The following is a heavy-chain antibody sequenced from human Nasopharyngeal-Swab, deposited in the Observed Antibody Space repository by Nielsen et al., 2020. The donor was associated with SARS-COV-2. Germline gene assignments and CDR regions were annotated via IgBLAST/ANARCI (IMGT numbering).Heavy chain of an antibody. D-gene: IGHD3-9*01. CDR2: IGGNGART. J-gene: IGHJ4*02. Sequence: GGSLRLSCSASGFTFSIYAMHWVRQAPGKGLEWVSAIGGNGARTHYADSVRGRFIISRDNSKSTLDLQMNSLRTEDTAVYYCAKDYDIGYWGQGTLVTVSS. CDR1: GFTFSIYA. CDR3: AKDYDIGY. V-gene: IGHV3-23*01.